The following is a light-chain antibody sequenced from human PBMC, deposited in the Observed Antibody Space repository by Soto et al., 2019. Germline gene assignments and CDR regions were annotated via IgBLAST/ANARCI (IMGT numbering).Light chain of an antibody. CDR3: AAWDDSLNAL. CDR2: IND. J-gene: IGLJ1*01. V-gene: IGLV1-44*01. Sequence: QSVLTQPPSASGTPGQRITSSCSGSSSNIGDNPVNWYQQLPGAAPKLLIYINDQRPSGVPDRFSGSKSGTSASLAISGLQPEDEADYYCAAWDDSLNALFGTGTKVTVL. CDR1: SSNIGDNP.